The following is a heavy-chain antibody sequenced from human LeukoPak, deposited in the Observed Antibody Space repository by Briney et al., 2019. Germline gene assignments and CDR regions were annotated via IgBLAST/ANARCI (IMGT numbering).Heavy chain of an antibody. J-gene: IGHJ4*02. V-gene: IGHV4-59*01. CDR1: GGSISSYY. Sequence: SEALSLTCTVSGGSISSYYWSWIRQPPGKGLEWIGYIYYSGSTNYNPSLKSRVTISVDTSKNQFSLKLSAVTAADTAVYYCARDRPGAAGFDYWGQGTLVTVSS. CDR2: IYYSGST. D-gene: IGHD1-26*01. CDR3: ARDRPGAAGFDY.